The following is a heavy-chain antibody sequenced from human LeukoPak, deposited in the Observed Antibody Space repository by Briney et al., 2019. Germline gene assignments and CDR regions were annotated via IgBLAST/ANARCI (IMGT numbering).Heavy chain of an antibody. CDR1: GDSVSSNSAA. J-gene: IGHJ6*02. CDR3: ARERAAAGNPDPYYYYGMDV. CDR2: TYYRSKWYN. Sequence: SQTLSLTCAISGDSVSSNSAAWNWIRQSPSRGLEWLGRTYYRSKWYNDYAVSVKSRITINPDTSKNQFSLQLNSVTPEDTAVYYCARERAAAGNPDPYYYYGMDVWGQGTTVTVSS. D-gene: IGHD6-13*01. V-gene: IGHV6-1*01.